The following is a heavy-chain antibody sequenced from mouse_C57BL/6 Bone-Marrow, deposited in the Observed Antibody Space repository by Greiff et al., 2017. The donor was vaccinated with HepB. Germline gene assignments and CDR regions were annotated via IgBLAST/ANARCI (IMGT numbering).Heavy chain of an antibody. J-gene: IGHJ3*01. V-gene: IGHV14-4*01. CDR1: GFTIKDYY. Sequence: EVQLMESGAELVRPGASVKLSCTASGFTIKDYYMHWVKQRPEQGLEWIGWIDPGNGDTEYALKFQGKATITADTSSNTAYLQLSSLTSEDAAVYYCTRLGADATEFAYWGQGTLVTVSA. CDR3: TRLGADATEFAY. D-gene: IGHD1-1*02. CDR2: IDPGNGDT.